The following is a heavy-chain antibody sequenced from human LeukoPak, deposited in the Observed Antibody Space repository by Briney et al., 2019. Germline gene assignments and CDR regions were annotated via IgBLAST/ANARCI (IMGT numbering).Heavy chain of an antibody. CDR2: ISPTGAST. Sequence: GEALRLFCAASGVTFSSYTMNWVRQAPGKGLEWISSISPTGASTFHTDSVRGRFTISRDNAKNSLFLQMNGLRADDTAVYYCVRDLVGESGAGGYWGQGILVTVSS. CDR3: VRDLVGESGAGGY. V-gene: IGHV3-21*01. D-gene: IGHD3-10*01. J-gene: IGHJ4*02. CDR1: GVTFSSYT.